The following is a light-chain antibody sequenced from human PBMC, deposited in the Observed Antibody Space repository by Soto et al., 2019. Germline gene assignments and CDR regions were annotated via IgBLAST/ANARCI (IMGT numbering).Light chain of an antibody. V-gene: IGLV2-11*01. CDR3: CSYAGSPRYV. CDR1: SSDVGGYNY. Sequence: QSVLTQPRSVSGSPGQSVTTSCTGTSSDVGGYNYVSWYQQHPGKAPKVMIYDVSERPSGVTDRFSGSKSGNTASLTISGLQAEDEADYYCCSYAGSPRYVFGTGTKVTVL. CDR2: DVS. J-gene: IGLJ1*01.